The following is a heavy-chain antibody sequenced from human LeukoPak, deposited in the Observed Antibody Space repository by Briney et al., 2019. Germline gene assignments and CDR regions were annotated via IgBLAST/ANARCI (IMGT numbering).Heavy chain of an antibody. CDR3: VVVLFPRSWSYCPHMDV. CDR2: INHSGST. V-gene: IGHV4-34*01. J-gene: IGHJ6*03. Sequence: SETLSLTLSLYGASLSTTCRSSVRQPPGKGLEWIGEINHSGSTNYNPSLKSRVTISVDTSKNQFSLKLCSVSAADTAVCYCVVVLFPRSWSYCPHMDVWGEGTTVTVSS. CDR1: GASLSTTC. D-gene: IGHD3-10*01.